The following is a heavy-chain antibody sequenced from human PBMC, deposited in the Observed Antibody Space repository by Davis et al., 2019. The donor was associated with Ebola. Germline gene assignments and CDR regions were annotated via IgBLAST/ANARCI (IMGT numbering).Heavy chain of an antibody. Sequence: MPSETLSLTCAVYSGSFSGYYWSWIRQSPGKGLEWIGEISHTGDTNYNPSLKSRVIISVDTSKNQFSLKLSSVTAADTAVYYCARASSSSWYLGYFDLWGRGTLVTVSS. D-gene: IGHD6-13*01. CDR2: ISHTGDT. CDR3: ARASSSSWYLGYFDL. CDR1: SGSFSGYY. V-gene: IGHV4-34*01. J-gene: IGHJ2*01.